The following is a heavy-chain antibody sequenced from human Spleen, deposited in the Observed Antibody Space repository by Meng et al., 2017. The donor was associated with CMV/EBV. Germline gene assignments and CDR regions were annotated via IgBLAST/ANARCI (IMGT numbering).Heavy chain of an antibody. D-gene: IGHD1-1*01. Sequence: SGDPFSTYAYSWVRQAPGQGLEWMGGTSPIFGTTHYAQRFQGRVTITTDESTSTTYMELSSLRSEDTAVYYCARGVPIAATGTKFDYWGQGTLVTVSS. V-gene: IGHV1-69*05. J-gene: IGHJ4*02. CDR3: ARGVPIAATGTKFDY. CDR2: TSPIFGTT. CDR1: GDPFSTYA.